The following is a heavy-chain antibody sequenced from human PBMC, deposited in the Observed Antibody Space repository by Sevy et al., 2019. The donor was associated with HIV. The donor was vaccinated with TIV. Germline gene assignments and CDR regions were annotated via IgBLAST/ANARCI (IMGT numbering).Heavy chain of an antibody. V-gene: IGHV1-8*01. D-gene: IGHD2-15*01. Sequence: ASVKVSCKASGYTFTSYDINWVRQATAQGLEWMGWMNPNSGNTGYAQTSQGRVTMTSNTSKSTAYMELSSLRSQDTAEYYYARNRDKICSGGSCYSDDYYGMDVWGQGTTVTVSS. CDR3: ARNRDKICSGGSCYSDDYYGMDV. CDR1: GYTFTSYD. CDR2: MNPNSGNT. J-gene: IGHJ6*02.